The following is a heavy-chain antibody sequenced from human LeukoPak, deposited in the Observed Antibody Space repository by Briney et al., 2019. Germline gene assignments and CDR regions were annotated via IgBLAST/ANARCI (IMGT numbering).Heavy chain of an antibody. CDR1: GYTFTGYY. CDR3: ARSPHILTGENFDY. Sequence: ASVKVSCKASGYTFTGYYMHWVRQAPGQGLEWMGWINLKSGGTNYAGKFQGRVTMTRDTTTSTAYMDLSRLRSVDTAMYYCARSPHILTGENFDYWGQGTLVTVSS. J-gene: IGHJ4*02. CDR2: INLKSGGT. D-gene: IGHD3-9*01. V-gene: IGHV1-2*02.